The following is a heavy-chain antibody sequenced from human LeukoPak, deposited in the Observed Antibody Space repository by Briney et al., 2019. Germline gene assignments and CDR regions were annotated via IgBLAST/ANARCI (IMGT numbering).Heavy chain of an antibody. J-gene: IGHJ4*02. CDR2: ISGSGGST. D-gene: IGHD2-2*01. CDR3: ARDVQYLADY. V-gene: IGHV3-23*01. Sequence: GGSLRLSCAASGFTFSSYGMHWVRQAPGKGLEWVSAISGSGGSTYYADSVKGRFTISRDNSKNTLYLQMNSRRAEDTAVYYCARDVQYLADYWGQGTLVTVSS. CDR1: GFTFSSYG.